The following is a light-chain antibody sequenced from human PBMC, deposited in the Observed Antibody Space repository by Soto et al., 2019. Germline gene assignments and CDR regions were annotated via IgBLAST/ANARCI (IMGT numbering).Light chain of an antibody. V-gene: IGKV3-20*01. CDR2: GAS. CDR3: QYYGGSPRT. J-gene: IGKJ1*01. CDR1: QSVSSN. Sequence: EIVMTQSPATLSVSPGERASLSCRASQSVSSNLAWYQQKPGQAPRLLIYGASTRATGIPGRFSGSGSGTDFTLTISRLEPEDFAVYYCQYYGGSPRTFVRGTKVDTK.